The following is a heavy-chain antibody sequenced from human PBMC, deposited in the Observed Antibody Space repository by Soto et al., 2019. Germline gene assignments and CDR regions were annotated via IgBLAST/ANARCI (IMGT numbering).Heavy chain of an antibody. Sequence: SVKVSCKASGGTFSSYAISWVRQAPGKGLEWMGGIIPIFGTATYAQKFQGRVTITADESTSTAYMELSSLRSEDTAVYYCASTRRGYYYYGMDVCRQGTTVTVSS. J-gene: IGHJ6*02. CDR2: IIPIFGTA. V-gene: IGHV1-69*13. CDR1: GGTFSSYA. CDR3: ASTRRGYYYYGMDV.